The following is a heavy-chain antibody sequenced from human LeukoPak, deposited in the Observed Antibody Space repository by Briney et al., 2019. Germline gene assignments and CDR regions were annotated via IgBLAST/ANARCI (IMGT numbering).Heavy chain of an antibody. CDR1: GGSFSGYY. CDR3: AITDYSNSYDAFDI. D-gene: IGHD4-11*01. J-gene: IGHJ3*02. V-gene: IGHV4-34*01. Sequence: SETLSLTCAVYGGSFSGYYWSWIRQPPGKGLEWIGEINHSGSTNYNPSLKSRVTISVDTSKNQFSLKLSSVTAADTAVYYCAITDYSNSYDAFDIWGQGTMVTVSS. CDR2: INHSGST.